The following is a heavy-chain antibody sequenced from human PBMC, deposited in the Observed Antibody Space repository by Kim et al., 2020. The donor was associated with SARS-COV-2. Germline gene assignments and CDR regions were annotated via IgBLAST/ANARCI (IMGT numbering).Heavy chain of an antibody. V-gene: IGHV3-30*04. CDR3: AKTYSGSYQAYFDY. CDR1: GFTFSSYA. J-gene: IGHJ4*02. D-gene: IGHD1-26*01. CDR2: ISYDGSNK. Sequence: GGSLRLSCAASGFTFSSYAMHWVRQAPGKGLEWVAVISYDGSNKYYADSVKGRFTISRDNSKNTLYLQMNSLRAEDTAVYYCAKTYSGSYQAYFDYRGQGTLVTVSS.